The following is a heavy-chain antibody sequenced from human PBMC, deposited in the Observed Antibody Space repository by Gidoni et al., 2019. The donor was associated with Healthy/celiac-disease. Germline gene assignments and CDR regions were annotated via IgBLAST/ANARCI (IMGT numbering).Heavy chain of an antibody. J-gene: IGHJ4*02. V-gene: IGHV4-34*01. Sequence: QVQLQQWGAGLLKPSETLSLTCAVYGGSFSGYYWSWIRQPPGKGLEWIGEINHSGSTNYNPSLKSRVTISVDTSKNQFSLKLSSVTAADTAVYYCARESGYDFWSGYSYYFDYWGQGTLVTVSS. CDR3: ARESGYDFWSGYSYYFDY. CDR2: INHSGST. CDR1: GGSFSGYY. D-gene: IGHD3-3*01.